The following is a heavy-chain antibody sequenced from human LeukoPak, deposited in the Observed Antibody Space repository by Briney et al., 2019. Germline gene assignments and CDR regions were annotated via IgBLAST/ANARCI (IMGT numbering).Heavy chain of an antibody. CDR2: IYYSGST. CDR3: ARAYSSGWLTDY. CDR1: GGSISSYY. V-gene: IGHV4-59*01. Sequence: SETLSLTCTVSGGSISSYYWSWIRQPPGKGLEWIGYIYYSGSTNYNPSLKSRVTISVDTSKNQFSLKLSSVTAADTAVYYCARAYSSGWLTDYWGQGTLVTVSS. D-gene: IGHD6-19*01. J-gene: IGHJ4*02.